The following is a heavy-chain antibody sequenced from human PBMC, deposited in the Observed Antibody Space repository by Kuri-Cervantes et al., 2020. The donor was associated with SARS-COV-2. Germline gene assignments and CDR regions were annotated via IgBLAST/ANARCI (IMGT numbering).Heavy chain of an antibody. Sequence: GGSLRLSCAASGFTFSNAWMSWVRQAPGKGLEWVGRIKSKTDGGTTDYAAPVKGRFTISRDDSKNTLYLQMNSLKTEDTAVYYCTSSTAIFGVDAFDTWGQGTMVTVSS. V-gene: IGHV3-15*01. CDR1: GFTFSNAW. CDR3: TSSTAIFGVDAFDT. D-gene: IGHD3-3*01. J-gene: IGHJ3*02. CDR2: IKSKTDGGTT.